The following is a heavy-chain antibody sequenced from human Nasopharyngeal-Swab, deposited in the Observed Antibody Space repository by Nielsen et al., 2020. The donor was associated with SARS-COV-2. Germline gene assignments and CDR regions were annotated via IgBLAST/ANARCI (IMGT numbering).Heavy chain of an antibody. CDR3: ARESPPDWYFDL. CDR1: GGSISSYY. V-gene: IGHV4-59*12. CDR2: IYYSGST. J-gene: IGHJ2*01. Sequence: SETLSLTCTVSGGSISSYYWSWIRQPPGKGLEWIGYIYYSGSTNYNPSLKSRVTISVDTSKNQFSLKLSSVTAADTAAYYCARESPPDWYFDLWGRGTLVTVSS.